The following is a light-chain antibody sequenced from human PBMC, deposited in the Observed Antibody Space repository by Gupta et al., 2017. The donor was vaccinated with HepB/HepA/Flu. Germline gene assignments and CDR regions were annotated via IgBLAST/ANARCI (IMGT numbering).Light chain of an antibody. Sequence: DIGMTQTPLSSPVTLGQPASISCRTSQSLVYRDGKTYVSWLQQRPGQPPRLLIYQSSNRFSGAPDRFSGSGGGTDFTLKSSRVEIEDVGVYYCMQGTQLPTFGQGTKLEIK. CDR2: QSS. CDR1: QSLVYRDGKTY. V-gene: IGKV2-24*01. J-gene: IGKJ2*01. CDR3: MQGTQLPT.